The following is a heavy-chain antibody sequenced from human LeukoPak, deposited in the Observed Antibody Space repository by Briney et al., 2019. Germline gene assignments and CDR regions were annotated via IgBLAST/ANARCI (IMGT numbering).Heavy chain of an antibody. J-gene: IGHJ3*02. V-gene: IGHV3-21*01. D-gene: IGHD1-26*01. CDR1: GFTFSSYN. CDR3: ARDRGGKWELLGALDI. CDR2: ISSSSSYI. Sequence: PGGSLRLSCAASGFTFSSYNMNWVRQAPGKGLEWVSSISSSSSYIYYADSVKGRFTISRDNAKNSLYLQMNSLRAEDTAVYYCARDRGGKWELLGALDIWGQGTMVTVSS.